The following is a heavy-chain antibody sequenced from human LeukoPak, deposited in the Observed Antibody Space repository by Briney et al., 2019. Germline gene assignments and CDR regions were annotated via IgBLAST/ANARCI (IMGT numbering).Heavy chain of an antibody. J-gene: IGHJ6*03. CDR1: GFTFDDYA. CDR3: AKGGLNSYYMDV. Sequence: TGGSLRLSCAASGFTFDDYAMHWVRQAPRTGLERVSGISWNSGSIGYADSVKGRFTITRVNAKKSLYLQMNSLRAEDTALYYCAKGGLNSYYMDVWGKGPRSPSP. D-gene: IGHD5/OR15-5a*01. V-gene: IGHV3-9*01. CDR2: ISWNSGSI.